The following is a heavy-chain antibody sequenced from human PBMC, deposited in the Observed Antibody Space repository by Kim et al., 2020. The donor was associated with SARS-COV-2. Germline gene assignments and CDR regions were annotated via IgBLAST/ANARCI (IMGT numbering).Heavy chain of an antibody. CDR2: IKSKTGGGTT. D-gene: IGHD5-18*01. CDR3: NTEVMVTGPLST. J-gene: IGHJ1*01. Sequence: GGSLRLSCAVSGFTFSNAWMSWVRQAPGKGLEWVGRIKSKTGGGTTDYAAPVKGRFTISRDDSKNTLYLQMHSPKTEDTAVYYCNTEVMVTGPLSTRGQG. CDR1: GFTFSNAW. V-gene: IGHV3-15*01.